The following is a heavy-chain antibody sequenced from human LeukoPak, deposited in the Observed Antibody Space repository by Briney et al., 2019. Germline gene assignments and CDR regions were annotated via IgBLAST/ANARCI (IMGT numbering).Heavy chain of an antibody. CDR3: AKAVGATRHPYYFDY. CDR2: ISGSSGST. D-gene: IGHD1-26*01. J-gene: IGHJ4*02. V-gene: IGHV3-23*01. Sequence: GGSLRLSCAASGFTFSSYAMSWVRQAPGKGLEWVSAISGSSGSTYYADSVKGRFTISRDNSKNTLYLQMNSLRAEDTAVYYCAKAVGATRHPYYFDYWGQGTLVAVSS. CDR1: GFTFSSYA.